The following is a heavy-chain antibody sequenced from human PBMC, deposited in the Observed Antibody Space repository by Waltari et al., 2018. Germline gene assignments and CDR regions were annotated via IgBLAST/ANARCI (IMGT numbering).Heavy chain of an antibody. D-gene: IGHD3-16*01. CDR1: GVSISDYY. CDR2: VYTTDTT. CDR3: ARGYSDDGGEYFQH. J-gene: IGHJ1*01. Sequence: QVQLQESGPRLVEPWETLSLTCRISGVSISDYYWSWIRQPAGKGLEFIGRVYTTDTTDYNPSLRSRATVSVDKSKNHFSLSLTSVTAADTAIYYCARGYSDDGGEYFQHWGQGTLVSVSS. V-gene: IGHV4-4*07.